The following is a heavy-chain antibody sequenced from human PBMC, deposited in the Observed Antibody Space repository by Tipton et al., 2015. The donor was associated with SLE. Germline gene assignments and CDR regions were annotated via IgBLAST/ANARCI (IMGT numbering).Heavy chain of an antibody. CDR3: AGGTGAYFDH. D-gene: IGHD3-16*01. Sequence: SLRLSCAASGLTFSTSAMHWVRQAPGQGLEWVAFIRADGSNKDYADSVKGRFTISRGNSKNTLYLQMNRLRVEDTAVYYCAGGTGAYFDHWGQGTLGTVSS. V-gene: IGHV3-30*02. J-gene: IGHJ4*02. CDR2: IRADGSNK. CDR1: GLTFSTSA.